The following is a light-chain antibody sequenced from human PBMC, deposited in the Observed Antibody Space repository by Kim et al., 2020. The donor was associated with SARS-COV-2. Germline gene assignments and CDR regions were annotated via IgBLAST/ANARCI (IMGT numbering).Light chain of an antibody. V-gene: IGLV9-49*01. CDR2: VGTGGIVG. J-gene: IGLJ1*01. CDR1: NGYSNIK. Sequence: SALSNGYSNIKVDWYQQRPGKGPRFVMRVGTGGIVGSKGDGIPDRFSVLGSGLNRYLTIKNIQEEDESDYHCGADHGSGSNFVYVFGTGTKVTVL. CDR3: GADHGSGSNFVYV.